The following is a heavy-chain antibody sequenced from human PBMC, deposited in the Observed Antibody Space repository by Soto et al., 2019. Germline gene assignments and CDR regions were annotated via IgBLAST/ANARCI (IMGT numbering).Heavy chain of an antibody. D-gene: IGHD3-3*01. CDR1: GYTFTSYD. CDR3: ARALRFLEWTHYGMDV. Sequence: ASVKVSCKASGYTFTSYDINCVRQATGQGLEWMGWMNPNSGNTGYAQKFQGRVTMTRNTSISTAYMELSSLRSEDTAVYYCARALRFLEWTHYGMDVWGQGTTVTVSS. V-gene: IGHV1-8*01. CDR2: MNPNSGNT. J-gene: IGHJ6*02.